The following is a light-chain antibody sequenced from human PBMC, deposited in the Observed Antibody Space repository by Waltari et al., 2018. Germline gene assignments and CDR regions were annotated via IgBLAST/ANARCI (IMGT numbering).Light chain of an antibody. Sequence: QSVLPQPPSVSGTPGQGVTISCSGSSSNIGTNYVYWYQQLPRTAPNLLIFRNDQRPSGVPDRFSASKSGTSASLAISGLRSEDEADYYCAAWDDGLSGPVFGGGTKLTVL. CDR1: SSNIGTNY. V-gene: IGLV1-47*01. CDR3: AAWDDGLSGPV. J-gene: IGLJ3*02. CDR2: RND.